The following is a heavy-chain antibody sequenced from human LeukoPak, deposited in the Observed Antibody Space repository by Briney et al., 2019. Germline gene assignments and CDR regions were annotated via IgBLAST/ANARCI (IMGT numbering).Heavy chain of an antibody. D-gene: IGHD5-24*01. Sequence: ASVKVSCKASGGTFSSYTISWVRQAPGQGLEWMGRIIPILGIANYAQKFQGRVTITADKSTSTAYMELSSLRSEDTAVYYCARDPRDRYRDAFDIWGQGTMVTVSS. CDR2: IIPILGIA. V-gene: IGHV1-69*04. CDR1: GGTFSSYT. CDR3: ARDPRDRYRDAFDI. J-gene: IGHJ3*02.